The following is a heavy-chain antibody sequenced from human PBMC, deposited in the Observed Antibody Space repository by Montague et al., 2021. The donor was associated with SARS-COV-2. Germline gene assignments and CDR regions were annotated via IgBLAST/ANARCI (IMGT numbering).Heavy chain of an antibody. Sequence: PALVKPTQTLTLTCTFSGFSLDSRGVGVGWIRQPPGKALECLALIYWNDDKRYSPSLKTRLTVTKDTSKNQVVLTMTNMDPVDTATSFCAHKNSGWQIEFDDWGQGALVTVSS. J-gene: IGHJ4*02. CDR1: GFSLDSRGVG. V-gene: IGHV2-5*01. CDR2: IYWNDDK. D-gene: IGHD6-19*01. CDR3: AHKNSGWQIEFDD.